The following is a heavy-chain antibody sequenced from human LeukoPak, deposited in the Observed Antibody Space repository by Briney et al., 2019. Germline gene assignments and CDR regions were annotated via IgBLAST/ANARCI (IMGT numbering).Heavy chain of an antibody. CDR1: GGTFSSYA. J-gene: IGHJ6*02. D-gene: IGHD3-10*01. V-gene: IGHV1-2*06. Sequence: ASVKVSCKASGGTFSSYAISWVRQAPGQGLEWMGRISPNSGGTNYAQKFQGRVTMTRDTSISTAYMELSSLRPDDTALYYCARELGDGSGGMDVWGQGTTVIVSS. CDR2: ISPNSGGT. CDR3: ARELGDGSGGMDV.